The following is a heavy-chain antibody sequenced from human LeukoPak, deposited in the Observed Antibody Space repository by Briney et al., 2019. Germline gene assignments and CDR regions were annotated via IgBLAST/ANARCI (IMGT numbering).Heavy chain of an antibody. CDR3: AKDYYYYMDV. V-gene: IGHV3-30*02. CDR2: IQNDGNNK. J-gene: IGHJ6*03. Sequence: GGSLRLSCAASGFTFSSNGMHWVRQAPGKGLECVAFIQNDGNNKKYADSVKGRFTISRDNAKNSLYLQMNSLRAEDTAVYYCAKDYYYYMDVWGKGTTVTVSS. CDR1: GFTFSSNG.